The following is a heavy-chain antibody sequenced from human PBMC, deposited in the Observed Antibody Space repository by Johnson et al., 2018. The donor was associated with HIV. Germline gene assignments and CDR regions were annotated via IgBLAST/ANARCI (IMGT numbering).Heavy chain of an antibody. J-gene: IGHJ3*02. CDR1: GFTFSNYA. CDR3: ARGGGYWEVIAFDI. V-gene: IGHV3-30-3*01. Sequence: QVQLVESGGGVVQPGRSLRVSCAASGFTFSNYAMHWVRQAPGKGLEWVAVVSYDGSNKYHADPVKGRFTISRDNSKKTLYLQMNSLRADDTAVYYCARGGGYWEVIAFDIWGQGTMVTVSS. D-gene: IGHD1-26*01. CDR2: VSYDGSNK.